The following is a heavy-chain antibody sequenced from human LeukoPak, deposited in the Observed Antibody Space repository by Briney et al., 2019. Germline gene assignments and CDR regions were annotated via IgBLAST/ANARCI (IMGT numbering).Heavy chain of an antibody. CDR1: GFTLTNHA. Sequence: GGSLRLSCAVSGFTLTNHAVSWVRQAPGKGLEWVSSISSSSSYIYYADSVKGRFTISRDNAKNSLYLQMNSLRAEDTAVYYCARDYVAAAGTNDYWGQGTLVTVSS. CDR3: ARDYVAAAGTNDY. J-gene: IGHJ4*02. V-gene: IGHV3-21*01. CDR2: ISSSSSYI. D-gene: IGHD6-13*01.